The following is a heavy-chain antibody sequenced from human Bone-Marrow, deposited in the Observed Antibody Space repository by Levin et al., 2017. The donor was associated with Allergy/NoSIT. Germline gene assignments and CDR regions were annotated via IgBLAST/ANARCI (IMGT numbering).Heavy chain of an antibody. Sequence: SETLSLTCTVSGASISDYYWSWIRQPPGKGLEWIGDIYYSGTTNYNPSLKSRVSTSVDTSRNQFFLRLNSVTATDTAVYFCARELTGDAAFDIWGQGTMVTVSS. CDR1: GASISDYY. CDR2: IYYSGTT. CDR3: ARELTGDAAFDI. V-gene: IGHV4-59*01. J-gene: IGHJ3*02. D-gene: IGHD7-27*01.